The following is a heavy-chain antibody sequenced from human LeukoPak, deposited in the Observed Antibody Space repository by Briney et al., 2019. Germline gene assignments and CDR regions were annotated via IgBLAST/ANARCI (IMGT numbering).Heavy chain of an antibody. D-gene: IGHD1/OR15-1a*01. V-gene: IGHV5-51*01. CDR3: ATSESQTKFDY. Sequence: GESLKISCKGSAYSFSTYWIGWVRQMPGKGLEWMGIIFPGDSDTTYSPSFQGQVTISADKSINTAYLQWSGLKASDTAMYYCATSESQTKFDYWGQGTPVTVSS. CDR2: IFPGDSDT. J-gene: IGHJ4*02. CDR1: AYSFSTYW.